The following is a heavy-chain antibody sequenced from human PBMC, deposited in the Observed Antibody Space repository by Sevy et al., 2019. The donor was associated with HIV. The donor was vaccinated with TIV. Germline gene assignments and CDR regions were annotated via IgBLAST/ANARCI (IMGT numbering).Heavy chain of an antibody. V-gene: IGHV3-21*01. J-gene: IGHJ4*02. CDR2: ISSSSSYI. CDR1: GFTFSSYS. Sequence: GGSLRLSCAASGFTFSSYSMNWVRQAPGKGLEWVSSISSSSSYIYYVDSVKGRFTISRDNAKNSLYLQMNSLRAEDTAVYYCARETTQYSSSYFDYWGQGTLVTVSS. CDR3: ARETTQYSSSYFDY. D-gene: IGHD6-6*01.